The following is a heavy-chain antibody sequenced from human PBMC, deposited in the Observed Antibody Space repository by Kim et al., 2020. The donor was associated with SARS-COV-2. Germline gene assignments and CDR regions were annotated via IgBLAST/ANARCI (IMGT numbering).Heavy chain of an antibody. CDR1: GFTFDDYA. J-gene: IGHJ6*02. Sequence: GGSLRLSCAASGFTFDDYAMHWVRQAPGKGLEWVSGISWNSGSIGYADSVKGRFTISRDNAKNSLYLQMNSLRAEDTALYYCAKVFTVRYSSLKSPDYGMDVWGQGTTVTVSS. D-gene: IGHD6-13*01. CDR2: ISWNSGSI. V-gene: IGHV3-9*01. CDR3: AKVFTVRYSSLKSPDYGMDV.